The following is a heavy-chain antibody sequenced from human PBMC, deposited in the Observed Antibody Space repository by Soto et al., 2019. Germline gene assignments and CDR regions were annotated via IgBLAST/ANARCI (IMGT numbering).Heavy chain of an antibody. Sequence: QVQLVESGGGVVQPGRSLRLSCAASGFTFSSYGMHWVRQAPGKGLEWVAVIWYDGSNKYYADSVKGRFTLSRDNSKNPVYPQMNSMSAGDTAVYYCARQRRGSYYYDSRGYSNYYYYGMVVWGQGTTITVSS. J-gene: IGHJ6*02. CDR1: GFTFSSYG. D-gene: IGHD3-22*01. V-gene: IGHV3-33*01. CDR3: ARQRRGSYYYDSRGYSNYYYYGMVV. CDR2: IWYDGSNK.